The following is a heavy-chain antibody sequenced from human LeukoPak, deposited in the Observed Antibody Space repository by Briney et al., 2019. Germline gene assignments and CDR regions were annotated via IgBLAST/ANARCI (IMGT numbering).Heavy chain of an antibody. CDR1: GDTLSELT. CDR3: AAGGIYSLLDY. D-gene: IGHD3-10*01. CDR2: FDPGAGEI. Sequence: SVKVSCKVSGDTLSELTMHWVRQAPGKGLEWMGGFDPGAGEILYAQQFQGRVTMTEDTSTDTAYMELTSLRSEDSGVYFCAAGGIYSLLDYWGQGTLVTVSS. J-gene: IGHJ4*02. V-gene: IGHV1-24*01.